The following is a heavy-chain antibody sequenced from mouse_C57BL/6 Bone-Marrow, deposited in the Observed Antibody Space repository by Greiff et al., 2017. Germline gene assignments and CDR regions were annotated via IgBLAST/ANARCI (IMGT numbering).Heavy chain of an antibody. V-gene: IGHV1-19*01. J-gene: IGHJ3*01. D-gene: IGHD1-1*01. Sequence: VQLQQSGPVLVKPGASVKMSCKASGYTFTDYYMNWVKPSHGKSLEWIGVINPYNGGTSYNQKFKGKATLTVDKSSSPANMALNSLTSEDSAVYYCAGTTESFAYWGQGTLVTVSA. CDR3: AGTTESFAY. CDR2: INPYNGGT. CDR1: GYTFTDYY.